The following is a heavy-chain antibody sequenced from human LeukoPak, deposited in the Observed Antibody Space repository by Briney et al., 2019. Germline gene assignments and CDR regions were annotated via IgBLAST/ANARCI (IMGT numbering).Heavy chain of an antibody. CDR3: AKVRNPEY. J-gene: IGHJ4*02. D-gene: IGHD1-14*01. Sequence: ETLSLTCTVSGGSISSGSYYWSWVRQAPGKGLEWVSVIYSGGRTFYADAVKGRFIISRDSSKNRLYLQMNSLRAEDTAVYYCAKVRNPEYWGQGTLVIVSS. CDR2: IYSGGRT. V-gene: IGHV3-66*01. CDR1: GGSISSGSYY.